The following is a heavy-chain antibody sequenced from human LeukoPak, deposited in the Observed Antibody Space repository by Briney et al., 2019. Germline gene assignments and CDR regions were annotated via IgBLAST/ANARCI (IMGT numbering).Heavy chain of an antibody. D-gene: IGHD6-13*01. V-gene: IGHV1-2*02. CDR1: GYTFTGYY. Sequence: GASVTVSFKASGYTFTGYYMHWVRQAPGQGLEWMGWINPNSGGTNYAQKFQGRVTMTRDTSISTAYMELSRLRSDDTAVYYCAKNQQQLAPYYYYYMDVWGKGTTVTVSS. CDR2: INPNSGGT. J-gene: IGHJ6*03. CDR3: AKNQQQLAPYYYYYMDV.